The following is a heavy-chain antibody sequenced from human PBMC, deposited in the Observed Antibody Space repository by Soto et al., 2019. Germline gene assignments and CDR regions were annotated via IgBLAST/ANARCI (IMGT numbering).Heavy chain of an antibody. D-gene: IGHD3-22*01. CDR2: INSDGRST. CDR1: GFTFSSYW. J-gene: IGHJ6*02. CDR3: ARGPTYYYDSSGYYPQGYYYGMDV. V-gene: IGHV3-74*01. Sequence: SLRLSCASSGFTFSSYWMHWVRQAPGKGLVWVSRINSDGRSTSYADSVKGRFTISRDNAKNTLYLQMNSLRAEDTAVYYCARGPTYYYDSSGYYPQGYYYGMDVWGQGITVTVSS.